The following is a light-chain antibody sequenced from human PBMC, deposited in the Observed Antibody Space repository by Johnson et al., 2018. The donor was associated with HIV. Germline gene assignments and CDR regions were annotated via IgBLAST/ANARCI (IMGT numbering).Light chain of an antibody. J-gene: IGLJ1*01. V-gene: IGLV1-51*02. CDR3: GSWDSSLSAHYV. Sequence: QSVLTQPPSVSAAPGQKVTISCSGSSSNIGDNYVSWYQQLPGTAPKLLIYEKNKRPSGIPDRFSASKSGTSATLGITGLQPGDEADYYCGSWDSSLSAHYVFVTGTKVTVL. CDR2: EKN. CDR1: SSNIGDNY.